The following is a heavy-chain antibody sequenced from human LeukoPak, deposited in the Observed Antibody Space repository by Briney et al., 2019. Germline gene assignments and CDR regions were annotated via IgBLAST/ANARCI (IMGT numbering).Heavy chain of an antibody. J-gene: IGHJ4*02. CDR1: GFSFSSYW. D-gene: IGHD6-6*01. Sequence: GGSLRLSCAASGFSFSSYWMHWVSQAPGKGLVWVSRISSDGSIINYADSVKGRFTISRDNAKNTLYLQMNSLRAEDTAVYYCAKGEGSSIAARPGYWGQGTLVTVSS. V-gene: IGHV3-74*01. CDR3: AKGEGSSIAARPGY. CDR2: ISSDGSII.